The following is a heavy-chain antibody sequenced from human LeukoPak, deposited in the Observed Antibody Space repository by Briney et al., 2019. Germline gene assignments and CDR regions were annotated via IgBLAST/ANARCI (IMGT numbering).Heavy chain of an antibody. Sequence: ASVKVSCKASGYTFTSYGISWVRQAPGQGLEWMGWISAYNGNTNYAQKLQGRVTMTTDTSTSTAYMELRSLRSDDTAVYYCARGSPPMVAARRYYYYYMDVWGKGTTVTVSS. D-gene: IGHD6-6*01. V-gene: IGHV1-18*01. CDR2: ISAYNGNT. CDR3: ARGSPPMVAARRYYYYYMDV. J-gene: IGHJ6*03. CDR1: GYTFTSYG.